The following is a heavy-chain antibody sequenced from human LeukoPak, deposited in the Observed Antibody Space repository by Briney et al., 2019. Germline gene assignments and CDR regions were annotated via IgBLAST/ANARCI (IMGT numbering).Heavy chain of an antibody. CDR1: GCTFSSTS. J-gene: IGHJ4*02. CDR2: TVGGGDGT. D-gene: IGHD4-11*01. Sequence: GGSLRLSCAASGCTFSSTSMSWVRQAPGKGLEWVAATVGGGDGTYYADSVKGRFTISRDNSNNTLYLQMNSLRAEDTAVYYCAKLTTSWGQGTLVTVSS. CDR3: AKLTTS. V-gene: IGHV3-23*01.